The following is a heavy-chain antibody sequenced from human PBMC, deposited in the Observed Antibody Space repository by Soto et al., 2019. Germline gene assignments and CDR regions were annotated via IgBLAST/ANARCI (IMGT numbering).Heavy chain of an antibody. D-gene: IGHD3-10*01. Sequence: QVQLVQSGAEVKKPGASVKVSCKASGYTFTSYGISWVRQAPGQGLEWMGWISAYNGNTNYAQKLQGRVTMTTDTSTNTAYMELRSLRSDDTAVYYCARDPAVTMVRGVIIDGMDVWGQGTTVTVSS. CDR2: ISAYNGNT. CDR1: GYTFTSYG. V-gene: IGHV1-18*01. CDR3: ARDPAVTMVRGVIIDGMDV. J-gene: IGHJ6*02.